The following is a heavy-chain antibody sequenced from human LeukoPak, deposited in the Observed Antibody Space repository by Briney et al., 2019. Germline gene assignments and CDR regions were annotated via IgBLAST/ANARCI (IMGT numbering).Heavy chain of an antibody. J-gene: IGHJ4*02. CDR2: IHPNNGGT. V-gene: IGHV1-2*02. CDR1: GYTFTSYG. CDR3: ARNALGLSY. D-gene: IGHD2-8*01. Sequence: ASVKVSCKASGYTFTSYGISWVQQAPGQGLEWMGWIHPNNGGTNYAQNFQGRVTMTRDTSISTAYMELSRMISDDTAIYYCARNALGLSYWGQGTLVTVSS.